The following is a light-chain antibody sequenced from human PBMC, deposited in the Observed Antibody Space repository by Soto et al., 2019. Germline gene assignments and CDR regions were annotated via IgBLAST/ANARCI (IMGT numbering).Light chain of an antibody. CDR1: SSDVGCYNY. V-gene: IGLV2-14*03. CDR2: DVS. CDR3: SSYTSSSLHV. Sequence: QSAMTQPASVSGSPGRSITISCTGTSSDVGCYNYVSWYQQHPGKAPKLMIYDVSNRPSGVSNRFSGSKSGNTASLTISGLQAEDEADYYCSSYTSSSLHVFGTGTKLTVL. J-gene: IGLJ1*01.